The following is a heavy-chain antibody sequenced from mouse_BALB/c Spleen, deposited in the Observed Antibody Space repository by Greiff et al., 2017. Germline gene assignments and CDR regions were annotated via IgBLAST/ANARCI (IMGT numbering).Heavy chain of an antibody. J-gene: IGHJ4*01. CDR1: GFSLTSYG. CDR3: ARGTMITTGYAMDY. V-gene: IGHV2-9*02. D-gene: IGHD2-4*01. Sequence: VKLVESGPGLVAPSQSLSITCTVSGFSLTSYGVHWVRQPPGKGLEWLGVIWAGGSTNYNSALMSRLSISKDNSKSQVFLKMNSLQTDDTAMYYCARGTMITTGYAMDYWGQGTSVTVSS. CDR2: IWAGGST.